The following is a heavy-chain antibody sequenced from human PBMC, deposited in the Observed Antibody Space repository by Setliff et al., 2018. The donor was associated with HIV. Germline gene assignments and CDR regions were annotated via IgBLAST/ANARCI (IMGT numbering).Heavy chain of an antibody. CDR3: VRNKLSDAFDV. V-gene: IGHV1-18*01. Sequence: GASVKVSCKASGHTFSSYGISWVRQAPGQGLEWMGWINSYDGNTNYEQKFQGRVTMTTDTSTTSAYLELRSLRPDDTAVYFCVRNKLSDAFDVWGPGTMVTVSS. CDR1: GHTFSSYG. J-gene: IGHJ3*01. CDR2: INSYDGNT. D-gene: IGHD1-1*01.